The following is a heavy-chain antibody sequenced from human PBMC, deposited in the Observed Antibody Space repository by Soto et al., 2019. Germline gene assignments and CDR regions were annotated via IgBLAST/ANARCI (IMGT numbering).Heavy chain of an antibody. D-gene: IGHD3-10*01. V-gene: IGHV3-7*01. CDR3: ARDRGSGSYYSDY. CDR2: IKQDGSEK. J-gene: IGHJ4*02. CDR1: GFTFSSYW. Sequence: EVQLVESGGGLVQPGGSLRLSCAASGFTFSSYWMSWVRQAPGKGLEWVANIKQDGSEKYYVDSVKGRFTISRDNAKNSLYRQMNSLRAEDAAVYYCARDRGSGSYYSDYWGQGTLVTVSS.